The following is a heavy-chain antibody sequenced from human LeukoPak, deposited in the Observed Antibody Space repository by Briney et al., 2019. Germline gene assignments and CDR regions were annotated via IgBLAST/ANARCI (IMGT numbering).Heavy chain of an antibody. J-gene: IGHJ4*02. CDR2: INPNSGGT. CDR1: GYTFTGYY. CDR3: ARDLGGIAAAGTDY. D-gene: IGHD6-13*01. Sequence: GASVKVSCKASGYTFTGYYMHWVRQAPGQGLEWMGWINPNSGGTNYAQKFQGRVTMTTDTSISTAYMELSRLRSDDTAVYYCARDLGGIAAAGTDYWGQGTLVTVSS. V-gene: IGHV1-2*02.